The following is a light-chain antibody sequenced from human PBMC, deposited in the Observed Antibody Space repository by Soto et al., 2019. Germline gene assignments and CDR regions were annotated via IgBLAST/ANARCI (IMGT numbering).Light chain of an antibody. CDR1: ESISNN. Sequence: DIQMTQSPSSLSASVGDRVTITRRASESISNNLNWYQQKPGKAPKLLIYAASTLQSGVPSRFSGGGSGTDFTLTIGSLQPEDFTTYYCQQTYSTPRGAFGQGTRWIS. V-gene: IGKV1-39*01. CDR2: AAS. J-gene: IGKJ1*01. CDR3: QQTYSTPRGA.